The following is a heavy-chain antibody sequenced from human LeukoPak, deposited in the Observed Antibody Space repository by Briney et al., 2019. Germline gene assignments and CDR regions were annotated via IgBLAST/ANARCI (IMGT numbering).Heavy chain of an antibody. CDR2: IYYSGST. D-gene: IGHD2-2*01. CDR1: GGSISSSSYY. CDR3: ARQLGYCSSTSCYADKVDY. Sequence: SETLSPTCTVSGGSISSSSYYWGWIRQPPGKGLEWIGSIYYSGSTYYNPSLKSRVTISVDTSKNQFSLKLSSVTAADTAVYYCARQLGYCSSTSCYADKVDYWGQGTLVTVSS. V-gene: IGHV4-39*01. J-gene: IGHJ4*02.